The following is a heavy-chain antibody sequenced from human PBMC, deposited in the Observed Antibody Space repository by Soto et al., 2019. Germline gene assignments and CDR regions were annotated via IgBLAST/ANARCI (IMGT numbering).Heavy chain of an antibody. CDR2: IYYSGST. J-gene: IGHJ6*02. D-gene: IGHD1-20*01. CDR3: ARDRAKWKDYYYYGMHV. CDR1: GGSISSGDDF. V-gene: IGHV4-30-4*01. Sequence: QVQLQESGPGLVKPSQTLSLTCTVSGGSISSGDDFWTWIRQPPGKGLEWIRYIYYSGSTYYNPSLKSRLTMSVDTSKNQFSLKLSSVTAADTAVYYCARDRAKWKDYYYYGMHVWGQGTTVTVSS.